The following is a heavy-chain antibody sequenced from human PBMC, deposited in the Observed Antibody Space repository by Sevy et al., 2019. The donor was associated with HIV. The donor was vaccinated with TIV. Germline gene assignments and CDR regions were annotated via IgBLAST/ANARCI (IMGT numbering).Heavy chain of an antibody. V-gene: IGHV6-1*01. CDR1: GDSVSSSSAA. CDR2: TYYRSKWYS. D-gene: IGHD1-7*01. CDR3: ARGDELNSYYYGMDV. J-gene: IGHJ6*02. Sequence: QSQTLSLTCAISGDSVSSSSAAWNWFRQSPSRGLEWLGRTYYRSKWYSDYEVSVKGRVTINPDTSKNQFSLHLESVTPEDTAVYFCARGDELNSYYYGMDVSGQGTTVTVSS.